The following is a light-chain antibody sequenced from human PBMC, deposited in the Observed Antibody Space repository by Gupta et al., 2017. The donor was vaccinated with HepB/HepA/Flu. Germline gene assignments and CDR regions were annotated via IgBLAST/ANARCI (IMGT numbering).Light chain of an antibody. V-gene: IGLV2-14*03. CDR1: SNDVGGYKY. CDR3: SSYTSSGTLVV. CDR2: DVS. Sequence: QSARTQHASVSGSPGLSINISCTGTSNDVGGYKYVSWYRQHPGKAPKLRIYDVSSQPSGVSNRFAGSKSGNTASLTISGLQAEDEAVYYCSSYTSSGTLVVFGGGTKLAVL. J-gene: IGLJ2*01.